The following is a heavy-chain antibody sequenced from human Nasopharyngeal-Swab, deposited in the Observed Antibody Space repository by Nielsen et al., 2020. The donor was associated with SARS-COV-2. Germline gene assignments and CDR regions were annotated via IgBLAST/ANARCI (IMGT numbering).Heavy chain of an antibody. CDR1: GFSLNTYT. CDR3: LRGIGGLQATDREF. V-gene: IGHV3-21*06. D-gene: IGHD3-16*01. CDR2: IHTGSNDI. J-gene: IGHJ4*02. Sequence: GESLKISCAASGFSLNTYTFNWVRQAPGKGLEWVSFIHTGSNDILYAESVKDRFSISRDDAQSSLHLQMNSLRVEDTAVYYCLRGIGGLQATDREFWGQGTLVTVSS.